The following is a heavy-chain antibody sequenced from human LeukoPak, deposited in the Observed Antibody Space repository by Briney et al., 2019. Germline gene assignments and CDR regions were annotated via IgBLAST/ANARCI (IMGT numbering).Heavy chain of an antibody. V-gene: IGHV4-59*01. CDR1: GGSISSYY. CDR3: ARLSGASGYYGSDLDY. Sequence: SETLSLTCTVSGGSISSYYWSWIRQPPGKGLEWIGYIYYSGSTNYNPSLKSRVTISVDTSKNQFSLKLSSVTAADTAVYYCARLSGASGYYGSDLDYWGQGTLVTVSS. CDR2: IYYSGST. D-gene: IGHD3-22*01. J-gene: IGHJ4*02.